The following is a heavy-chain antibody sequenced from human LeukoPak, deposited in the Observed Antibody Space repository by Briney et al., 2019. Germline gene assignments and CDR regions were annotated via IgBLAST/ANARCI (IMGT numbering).Heavy chain of an antibody. Sequence: SETLSLTCAVYGGSFSGYYWSWIRRPPGKGLEWIGEINHSGSTNYNPSLKSRVTISVDTSKNQFSLKLSSVTTADTAVYYCARVIAARSYYYGMDVWDQGTTVTVTS. CDR3: ARVIAARSYYYGMDV. CDR1: GGSFSGYY. J-gene: IGHJ6*02. CDR2: INHSGST. V-gene: IGHV4-34*01. D-gene: IGHD6-6*01.